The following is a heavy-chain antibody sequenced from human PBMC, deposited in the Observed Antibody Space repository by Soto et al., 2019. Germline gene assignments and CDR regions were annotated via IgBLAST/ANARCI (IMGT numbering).Heavy chain of an antibody. CDR1: GVNSW. CDR3: ARHTQYYGMDV. Sequence: PGESLKISCSGSGVNSWIAWVRQMPGKGPEYVGIIYDGDSDTRYSPSFQGQVTISVDKSISTAFLQWSSLKASDTAVYYCARHTQYYGMDVWGQGTAVTVSS. CDR2: IYDGDSDT. D-gene: IGHD4-4*01. J-gene: IGHJ6*02. V-gene: IGHV5-51*01.